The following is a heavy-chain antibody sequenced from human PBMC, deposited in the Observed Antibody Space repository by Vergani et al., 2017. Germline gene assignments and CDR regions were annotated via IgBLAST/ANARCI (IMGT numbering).Heavy chain of an antibody. CDR1: GYTFTSYA. CDR2: INAGNGNT. D-gene: IGHD7-27*01. J-gene: IGHJ4*02. V-gene: IGHV1-3*01. Sequence: QVQLVQSGAEVKKPGASVKVSCKASGYTFTSYAMHWVRQAPGQRLEWMGWINAGNGNTKYSQKFQGRVTITRDTSANTSYMELSSLRSEDTAVYYRARDRRTGDFDYWGQGTLVTVSS. CDR3: ARDRRTGDFDY.